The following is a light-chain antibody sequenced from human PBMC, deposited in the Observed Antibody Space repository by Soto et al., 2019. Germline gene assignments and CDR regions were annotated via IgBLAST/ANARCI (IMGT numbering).Light chain of an antibody. Sequence: EIVLTQSPGTLSLSPGERATLSCRASQSVTSSYLAWFQQKPGQAPRLLIYGPSSRAPGIPDRFSGSESETEFTLTISRLEPEDFAVYYCQQYGSSPRTFGLGTKVEIK. CDR2: GPS. CDR3: QQYGSSPRT. CDR1: QSVTSSY. V-gene: IGKV3-20*01. J-gene: IGKJ1*01.